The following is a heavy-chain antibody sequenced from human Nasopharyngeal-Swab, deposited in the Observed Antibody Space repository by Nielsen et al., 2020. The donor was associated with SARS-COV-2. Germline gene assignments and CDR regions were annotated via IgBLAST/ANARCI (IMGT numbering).Heavy chain of an antibody. CDR3: ARDHNSVVVPVPFDQ. J-gene: IGHJ4*02. CDR2: ISSSSSYI. Sequence: GESLKISCAASGFTFNNYNFNWVRQAPGKGLEWVSSISSSSSYIYYADSVKGRFTISRDNARNSLYLQMNSLRVEDTAVYYCARDHNSVVVPVPFDQWGPGTLVTVSS. D-gene: IGHD2-21*01. V-gene: IGHV3-21*01. CDR1: GFTFNNYN.